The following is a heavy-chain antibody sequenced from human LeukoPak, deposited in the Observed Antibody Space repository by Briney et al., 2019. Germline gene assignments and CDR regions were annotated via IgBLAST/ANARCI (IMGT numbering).Heavy chain of an antibody. CDR2: ISSSSSYI. V-gene: IGHV3-21*01. D-gene: IGHD1-26*01. CDR1: GFTFSSYS. J-gene: IGHJ4*02. Sequence: PGGSLRLSCAASGFTFSSYSMNWVRQAPGKGLEWVSSISSSSSYIYYADSVKGRFTISRDNAKNSLYLQMNSLRAEDTAVYYCARDLVGATTGYYFDYWGQGTLVTVSS. CDR3: ARDLVGATTGYYFDY.